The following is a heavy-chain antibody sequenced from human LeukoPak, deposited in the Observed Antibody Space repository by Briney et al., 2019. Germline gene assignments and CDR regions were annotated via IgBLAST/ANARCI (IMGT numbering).Heavy chain of an antibody. CDR2: MNPNSGNT. Sequence: ASVKVSCKPSGYTFTSYDINWVRPATGQGLEWMGWMNPNSGNTGYAQKFQGRVTMTRNTSISTAYMELSSLRSEDTAVYYCASSSSGGGEFDYWGQGTLVTVSS. V-gene: IGHV1-8*01. J-gene: IGHJ4*02. CDR3: ASSSSGGGEFDY. D-gene: IGHD3-16*01. CDR1: GYTFTSYD.